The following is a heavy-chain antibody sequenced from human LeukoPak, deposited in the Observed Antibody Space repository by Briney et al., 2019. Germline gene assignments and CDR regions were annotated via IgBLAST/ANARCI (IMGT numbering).Heavy chain of an antibody. CDR2: INPSGGST. V-gene: IGHV1-46*01. J-gene: IGHJ4*02. Sequence: ASVKVSCKASGYTFTSYYMHWVRQAPGQGLEWMGIINPSGGSTTYAQKFQGRVTMTRDTSTSTAHMELRSLRSEDTAVYYCARGLTVMSGYSGYDYPDYWGQGTLVTVSS. CDR1: GYTFTSYY. CDR3: ARGLTVMSGYSGYDYPDY. D-gene: IGHD5-12*01.